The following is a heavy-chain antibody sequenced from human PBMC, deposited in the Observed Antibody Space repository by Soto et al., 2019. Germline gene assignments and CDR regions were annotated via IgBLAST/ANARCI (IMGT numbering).Heavy chain of an antibody. Sequence: EVQLVESGGGLVKPGGSLRLSCAASGFTFSSYSMNWVRQAPGKGLEWVSSISSSSSYIYYADSVKGRFTISRDNAKNSLYLQINSLRAEDTALYYCARGLYYYDSSGYYSPWGQGTLVTVSS. CDR2: ISSSSSYI. J-gene: IGHJ5*02. V-gene: IGHV3-21*01. CDR3: ARGLYYYDSSGYYSP. CDR1: GFTFSSYS. D-gene: IGHD3-22*01.